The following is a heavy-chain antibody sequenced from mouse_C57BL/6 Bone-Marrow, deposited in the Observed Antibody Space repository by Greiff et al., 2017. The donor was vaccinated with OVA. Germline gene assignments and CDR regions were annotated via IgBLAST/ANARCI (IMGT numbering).Heavy chain of an antibody. Sequence: QVQLKQSGAELARPGASVKLSCKASGYTFTSYGISWVKQRTGQGLEWIGEIYPRSGNTYYNEKFKGKATLTADKSSSTAYMELRSLTSEDSAVYFCARFITTVVAKGYWYFDVWGTGTTVTVSS. CDR3: ARFITTVVAKGYWYFDV. CDR1: GYTFTSYG. D-gene: IGHD1-1*01. CDR2: IYPRSGNT. V-gene: IGHV1-81*01. J-gene: IGHJ1*03.